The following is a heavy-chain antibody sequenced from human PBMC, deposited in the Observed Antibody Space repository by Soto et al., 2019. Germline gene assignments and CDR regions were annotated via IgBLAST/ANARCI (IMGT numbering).Heavy chain of an antibody. CDR1: GGSISSYY. J-gene: IGHJ6*03. CDR2: IYYSGST. V-gene: IGHV4-59*08. D-gene: IGHD2-2*02. Sequence: SETLSLTCTVSGGSISSYYWSWIRQPPGKGLEWIGYIYYSGSTNYNPSLKSRVTISVDTSKNQFSLKLSSVTAADTAVYYCAGSEKYCSSTSCYRSGRYYYMDVWGKGTTVTVSS. CDR3: AGSEKYCSSTSCYRSGRYYYMDV.